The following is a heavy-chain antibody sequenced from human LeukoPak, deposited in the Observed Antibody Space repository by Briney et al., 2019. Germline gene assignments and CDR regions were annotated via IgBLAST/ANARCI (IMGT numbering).Heavy chain of an antibody. Sequence: PSQTLSLTCTVSGGSISSGGYYWSWIRQHPGKGLEWIGYIYYSGSTYYNPSVKGRVTISVNTAKNQFSLKLRLVTAADTAVYSCARAPLRGYSYVFAPPPLEFDYWGQGTLVTVSS. CDR3: ARAPLRGYSYVFAPPPLEFDY. J-gene: IGHJ4*02. CDR2: IYYSGST. CDR1: GGSISSGGYY. D-gene: IGHD5-18*01. V-gene: IGHV4-31*03.